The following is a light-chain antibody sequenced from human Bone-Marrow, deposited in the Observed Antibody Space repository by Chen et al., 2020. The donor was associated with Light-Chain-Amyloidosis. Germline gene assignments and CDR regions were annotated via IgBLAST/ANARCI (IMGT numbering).Light chain of an antibody. CDR1: QSVLDSSHNQTC. J-gene: IGKJ2*01. CDR3: QQDYYTPYT. Sequence: DIAMTQSPDSLAVSLGERATINYKSSQSVLDSSHNQTCLHWYQQKPREPPKLLIYWASTRESGVPDRFGGSGSGAEFTLPSSSLQAEDVAVYYCQQDYYTPYTLGQGTKLEIK. V-gene: IGKV4-1*01. CDR2: WAS.